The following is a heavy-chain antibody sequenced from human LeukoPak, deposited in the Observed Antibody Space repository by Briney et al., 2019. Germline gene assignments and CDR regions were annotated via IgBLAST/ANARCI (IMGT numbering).Heavy chain of an antibody. CDR1: GFIFSNYG. D-gene: IGHD2-21*02. V-gene: IGHV3-33*05. CDR3: VSHAHRRTYDSGDWGLN. J-gene: IGHJ4*02. CDR2: VSYDGSRE. Sequence: GGSLRLSCVASGFIFSNYGMHWVRQAPGKGLEWVSFVSYDGSREFYVDSVRGRFTISRDNSKNTLYLQMNSLRPEDTAVYSCVSHAHRRTYDSGDWGLNWGQGTLVTVSS.